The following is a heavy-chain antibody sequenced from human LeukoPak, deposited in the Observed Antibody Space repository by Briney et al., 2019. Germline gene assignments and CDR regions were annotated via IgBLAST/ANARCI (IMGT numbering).Heavy chain of an antibody. V-gene: IGHV3-23*01. CDR1: GFTFSSYA. J-gene: IGHJ6*02. D-gene: IGHD1-26*01. CDR2: ISGSGGST. Sequence: GGSLRLSCAASGFTFSSYAMSWVRQPPGKGLEWVSAISGSGGSTYYADSVKGRFTISRDKSKNTLYLQMNSLRAEDTAVYYCAKDDGSYPYYYYYYGMDVWGQGTTVTVSS. CDR3: AKDDGSYPYYYYYYGMDV.